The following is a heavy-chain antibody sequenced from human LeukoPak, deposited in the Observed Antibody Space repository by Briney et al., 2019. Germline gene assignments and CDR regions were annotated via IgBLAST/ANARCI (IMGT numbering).Heavy chain of an antibody. D-gene: IGHD3-10*01. CDR3: ARAQYSYASGSYERDY. Sequence: GGSLRLSCSASGFTVINNYMSWVRKAPGKGLKGISVIYGGDSTYYADSVKGRFTISRDNSKNTLYLQMNSLRAEDTAVYYCARAQYSYASGSYERDYWGQGTLVTVSS. V-gene: IGHV3-66*01. CDR2: IYGGDST. CDR1: GFTVINNY. J-gene: IGHJ4*02.